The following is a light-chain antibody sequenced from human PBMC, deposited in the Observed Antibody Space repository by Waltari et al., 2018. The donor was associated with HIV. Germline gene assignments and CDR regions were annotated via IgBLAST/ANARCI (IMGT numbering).Light chain of an antibody. CDR1: SSDVGRYDY. CDR3: SSYAGINPVI. Sequence: QSALTQPPSASGSLGQSVTISCTGSSSDVGRYDYVSWYQQHPGKAPKILLFEVNKRPSGVPGRFAGSKSGNTASLTVSGLQAEDEAEYSCSSYAGINPVIFGGGTTLTVL. J-gene: IGLJ2*01. CDR2: EVN. V-gene: IGLV2-8*01.